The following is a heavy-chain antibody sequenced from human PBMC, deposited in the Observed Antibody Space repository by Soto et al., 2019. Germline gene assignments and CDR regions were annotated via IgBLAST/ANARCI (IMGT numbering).Heavy chain of an antibody. CDR2: ISSSSSYI. J-gene: IGHJ4*02. Sequence: PGGSLRLSCASSGFTFSSYSMNWVRQAPGKGLECLSSISSSSSYIYYADSLKGRLTISRDNDKNSLYLQMNNLRADDTELDYCTSDSGLYGYYSGDYFDYSCQGTLVTVS. CDR1: GFTFSSYS. CDR3: TSDSGLYGYYSGDYFDY. V-gene: IGHV3-21*01. D-gene: IGHD4-17*01.